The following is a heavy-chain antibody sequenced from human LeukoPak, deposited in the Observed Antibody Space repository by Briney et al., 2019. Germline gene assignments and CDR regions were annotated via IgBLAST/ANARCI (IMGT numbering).Heavy chain of an antibody. Sequence: ASVKVSCKASGYTFTGYYIHWVRQAPGQGLEWMGWINPNSGGTNYAQKFQGRVTMTRDTSISTAYMELSRLRSDDAAVYYCARGNWNDEAFDIWGQGTLVTVSS. V-gene: IGHV1-2*02. D-gene: IGHD1-1*01. CDR3: ARGNWNDEAFDI. CDR2: INPNSGGT. CDR1: GYTFTGYY. J-gene: IGHJ4*02.